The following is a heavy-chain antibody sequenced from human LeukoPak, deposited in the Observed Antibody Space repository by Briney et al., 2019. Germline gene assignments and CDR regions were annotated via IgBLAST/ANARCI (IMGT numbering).Heavy chain of an antibody. CDR1: GFIFSNYG. V-gene: IGHV3-30*03. Sequence: GGSLRLSCVASGFIFSNYGMPWVRQAPGKGLEWVAVISYDGSNEYYADSVKGRFTISRDTSKNTLYLQMNSLRAEDTALYYCARKFLTWRLIDYWGQGTLVTVSS. CDR2: ISYDGSNE. J-gene: IGHJ4*02. CDR3: ARKFLTWRLIDY. D-gene: IGHD3-3*01.